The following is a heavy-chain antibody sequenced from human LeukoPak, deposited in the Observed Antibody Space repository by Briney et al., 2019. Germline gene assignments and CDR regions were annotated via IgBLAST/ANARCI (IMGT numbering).Heavy chain of an antibody. V-gene: IGHV3-7*01. Sequence: PGGSLRLSCAASGFTLTAYWMSWVRQAPGKGLEWVANINQGGSDTYYVDSVKGRFTISTDNAKNSLYLQMNSLRVEDTAIYYCARDLFSGSYNGEDYWGQGTLVTVSS. D-gene: IGHD3-10*01. J-gene: IGHJ4*02. CDR1: GFTLTAYW. CDR2: INQGGSDT. CDR3: ARDLFSGSYNGEDY.